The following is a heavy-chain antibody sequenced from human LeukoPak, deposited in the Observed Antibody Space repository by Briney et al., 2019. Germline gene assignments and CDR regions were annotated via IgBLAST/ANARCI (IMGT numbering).Heavy chain of an antibody. CDR3: ASLGYCSSTSCLTGPYYYYYMDV. V-gene: IGHV4-34*01. CDR1: GGSFSGYY. Sequence: PSETLSLTCAVYGGSFSGYYWSWIRQPPGKGLEWIGEINHSGSTNYNPSLKSRVTISVDTSKNQFSLKLSSVTAADTAVYYCASLGYCSSTSCLTGPYYYYYMDVWGKGTTVTVSS. J-gene: IGHJ6*03. CDR2: INHSGST. D-gene: IGHD2-2*01.